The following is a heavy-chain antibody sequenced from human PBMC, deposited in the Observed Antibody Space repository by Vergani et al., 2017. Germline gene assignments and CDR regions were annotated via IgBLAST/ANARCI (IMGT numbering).Heavy chain of an antibody. V-gene: IGHV3-43D*04. Sequence: EVQLLQSEGAVVQPGGSLRLSCAASGFTFDDYAMHWVRQAPGKGLEWVSLISWDGGSTYYADSVKGRFTISRDNSENSLYLQMNSLRAEDTALYYCAKPPAATRYGMDVWGQGTTVTVSS. CDR3: AKPPAATRYGMDV. CDR1: GFTFDDYA. D-gene: IGHD5-12*01. J-gene: IGHJ6*02. CDR2: ISWDGGST.